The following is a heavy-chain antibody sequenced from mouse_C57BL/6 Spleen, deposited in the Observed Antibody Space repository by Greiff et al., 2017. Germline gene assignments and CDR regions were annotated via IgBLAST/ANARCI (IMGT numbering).Heavy chain of an antibody. CDR1: GFTFSSYA. J-gene: IGHJ2*01. CDR3: ARDVVDYDFDY. V-gene: IGHV5-4*01. D-gene: IGHD2-4*01. CDR2: ISDGGSYT. Sequence: EVQGVESGGGLVKPGGSLKLSCAASGFTFSSYAMSWVRQTPEKRLEWVATISDGGSYTYYPDTVKGRFTISRDNAKNNLYLQMSHLKSEDTAMYYCARDVVDYDFDYWGQGTTLTVSS.